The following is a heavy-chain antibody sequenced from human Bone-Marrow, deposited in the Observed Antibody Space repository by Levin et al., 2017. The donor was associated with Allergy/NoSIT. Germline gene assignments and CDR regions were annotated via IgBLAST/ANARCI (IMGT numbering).Heavy chain of an antibody. CDR2: IHYSGST. CDR3: ARDAQTSPTRNYVLDG. J-gene: IGHJ6*02. CDR1: GDSISRYY. Sequence: SQTLSLTCTVSGDSISRYYWSWIRQPPGKGLEWIGYIHYSGSTNYNPSLKSRVTISVDTSKNQFSLDLNFVTAADTAVYYCARDAQTSPTRNYVLDGWRQGTTVTVSS. V-gene: IGHV4-59*01.